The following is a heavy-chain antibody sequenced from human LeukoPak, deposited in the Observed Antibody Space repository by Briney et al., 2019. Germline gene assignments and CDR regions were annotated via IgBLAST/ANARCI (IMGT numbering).Heavy chain of an antibody. CDR3: ARESGTAATNYYYYYMDV. D-gene: IGHD2-15*01. Sequence: SETLSLTCAVYGGSFSGYYWSWIRQPPGKGLEWIGEINHSGSTNYNPSLKSRVTISVDRSKNQFSLKLSSVTAADTAMYYCARESGTAATNYYYYYMDVWGKGTTVTVSS. V-gene: IGHV4-34*01. CDR1: GGSFSGYY. CDR2: INHSGST. J-gene: IGHJ6*03.